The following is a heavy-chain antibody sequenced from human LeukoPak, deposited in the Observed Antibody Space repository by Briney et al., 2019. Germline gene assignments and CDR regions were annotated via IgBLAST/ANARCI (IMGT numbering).Heavy chain of an antibody. CDR3: ARLPPTIFGVVIGYFDY. J-gene: IGHJ4*02. CDR2: IYYSGST. Sequence: PSETLSLTCTVSGGSISSYYWSWIRQPPGKGLEWIGYIYYSGSTSYNPSLKSRVTISVDTSKNQFSLKLSSVTAADTAVYYCARLPPTIFGVVIGYFDYWGQGTLVTVSS. V-gene: IGHV4-59*08. D-gene: IGHD3-3*01. CDR1: GGSISSYY.